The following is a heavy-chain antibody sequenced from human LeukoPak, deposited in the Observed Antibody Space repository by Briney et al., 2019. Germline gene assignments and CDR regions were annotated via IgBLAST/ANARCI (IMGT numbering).Heavy chain of an antibody. CDR3: ARDSSSWPYYVDY. CDR2: ISSSGSTI. CDR1: GFTFSSYE. J-gene: IGHJ4*02. D-gene: IGHD6-13*01. Sequence: HTGGSLSLSCAASGFTFSSYEMNWVRQAPGKGLEWVSYISSSGSTIYYADSVKGRFTISRDNAKNSLYLQMNSLRAEDTAVYYCARDSSSWPYYVDYWGQGTLVTVAS. V-gene: IGHV3-48*03.